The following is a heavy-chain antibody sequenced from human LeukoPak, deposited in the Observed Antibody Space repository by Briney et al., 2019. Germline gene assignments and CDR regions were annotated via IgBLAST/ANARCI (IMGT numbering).Heavy chain of an antibody. CDR2: IYHSGST. CDR1: GGSISSSNW. D-gene: IGHD3-16*02. CDR3: ARGQWLSFQLNYFDY. V-gene: IGHV4-4*02. Sequence: SETLSLTCTVSGGSISSSNWWSWVRQPPGKGLEWIGEIYHSGSTNYNPSLKSRVTISVDKSKNQFSLKLSSVTAADTAVYYCARGQWLSFQLNYFDYWGQGTLVTVSS. J-gene: IGHJ4*02.